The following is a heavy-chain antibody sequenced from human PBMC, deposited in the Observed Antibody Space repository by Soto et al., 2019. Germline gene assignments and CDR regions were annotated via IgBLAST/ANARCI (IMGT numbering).Heavy chain of an antibody. V-gene: IGHV1-18*01. CDR1: GYTFTSYG. Sequence: ASVKVSCKASGYTFTSYGISWVRQAPGQGLEWMGWISAYNGNTNYAQKLQGRVTMTTDTSTSTAYMELRSLRSDDTAVYYCARDGFRIAAAGSKGDYWGQGTLVTVSS. CDR3: ARDGFRIAAAGSKGDY. CDR2: ISAYNGNT. D-gene: IGHD6-13*01. J-gene: IGHJ4*02.